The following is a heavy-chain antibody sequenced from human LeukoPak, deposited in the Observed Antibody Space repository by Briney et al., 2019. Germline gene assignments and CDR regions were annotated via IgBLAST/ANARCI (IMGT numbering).Heavy chain of an antibody. V-gene: IGHV1-2*02. Sequence: ASVKVSCKASGDTVTGYYMHWVRQAAGQGLEWMGWINPNSSGTNYAQKIQGRVTMTRDTSISTAYMELSRLRSDETAVYYCARAGAGPGNRFPLYYWGQGTLVTVS. D-gene: IGHD3-10*01. J-gene: IGHJ4*02. CDR1: GDTVTGYY. CDR3: ARAGAGPGNRFPLYY. CDR2: INPNSSGT.